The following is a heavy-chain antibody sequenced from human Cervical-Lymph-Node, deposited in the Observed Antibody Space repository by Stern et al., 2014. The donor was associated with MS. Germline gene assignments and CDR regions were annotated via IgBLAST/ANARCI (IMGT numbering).Heavy chain of an antibody. J-gene: IGHJ4*02. CDR3: AREYSNGFLDY. Sequence: QVQLQESGPGLVKPSETLSLTCTVSGGSISNFYWSWIRQTTGKGLEWIGYTYYRGGTNYNPSLKSRVTLSVDTSKKQFSLKLSSVTAADTAIYYCAREYSNGFLDYWGQGILVTVSS. V-gene: IGHV4-59*01. CDR1: GGSISNFY. CDR2: TYYRGGT. D-gene: IGHD6-19*01.